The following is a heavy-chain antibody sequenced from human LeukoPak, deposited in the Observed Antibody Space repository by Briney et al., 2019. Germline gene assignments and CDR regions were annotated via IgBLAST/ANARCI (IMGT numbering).Heavy chain of an antibody. CDR2: ISYDGSNK. D-gene: IGHD5-18*01. Sequence: GRSLRLSCAASGFTFSSYAMHWVRQAPGKGLEWVAVISYDGSNKYYADSVKGRFTISRDNSKNTLYLQMNSLRAEDTAVYYCARDLQPVAFDYWGQGTLVTVSS. J-gene: IGHJ4*02. CDR3: ARDLQPVAFDY. CDR1: GFTFSSYA. V-gene: IGHV3-30-3*01.